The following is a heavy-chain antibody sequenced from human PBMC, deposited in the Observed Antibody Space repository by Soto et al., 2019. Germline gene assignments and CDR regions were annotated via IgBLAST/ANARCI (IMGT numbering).Heavy chain of an antibody. D-gene: IGHD6-6*01. CDR3: ARDLSSSVDS. CDR1: GFTFSSYS. J-gene: IGHJ4*02. Sequence: VGSLRLSCAASGFTFSSYSMSWVRQAPGKGLEWVSSISSSSSYIYYADSLKGRFTISRDNAKSSLYLQMNSLRAEDTAVYYCARDLSSSVDSWGQGTLVTVS. CDR2: ISSSSSYI. V-gene: IGHV3-21*01.